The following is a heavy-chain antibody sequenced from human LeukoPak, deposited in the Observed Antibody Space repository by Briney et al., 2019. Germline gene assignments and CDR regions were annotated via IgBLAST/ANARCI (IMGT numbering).Heavy chain of an antibody. Sequence: GGSLRLSCAASGFIFSDYAMHWVRQAPGKGLEWVSGIGPNSRTILYADSVKGRFTISRDNAKNSLYLQMNSLRVEDMAIYYCAAKKGGSSNFDSWGQGTLVTVSS. D-gene: IGHD3-16*01. CDR3: AAKKGGSSNFDS. V-gene: IGHV3-9*03. CDR2: IGPNSRTI. J-gene: IGHJ4*02. CDR1: GFIFSDYA.